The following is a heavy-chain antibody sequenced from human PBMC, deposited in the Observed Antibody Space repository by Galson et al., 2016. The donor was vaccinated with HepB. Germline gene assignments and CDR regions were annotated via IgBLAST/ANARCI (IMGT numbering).Heavy chain of an antibody. J-gene: IGHJ4*02. D-gene: IGHD2-15*01. CDR2: ISPSGGHI. CDR3: ARQAATDFAVVVGATEFDY. CDR1: AFVFSNYA. V-gene: IGHV3-23*01. Sequence: SLRLSCAASAFVFSNYAMTWVRQAPGKGLEWVSSISPSGGHIYYADSVKGRFTTSRDNSKNTLYLQMNSLRAEDTAVYYCARQAATDFAVVVGATEFDYWGQGTLVTGSS.